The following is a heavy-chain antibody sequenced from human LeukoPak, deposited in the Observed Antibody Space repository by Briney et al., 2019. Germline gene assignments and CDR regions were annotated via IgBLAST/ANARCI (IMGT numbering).Heavy chain of an antibody. CDR3: ARVYSGSYFGEPPDSPRNLDY. CDR1: GFTFSSYW. Sequence: GGSLRLSCAASGFTFSSYWMHWVRQAPGKGLVWVSRINSDGSSTSYADSVKGRFTISRDNAKNTLYLQMNSLRAEDTAVYYCARVYSGSYFGEPPDSPRNLDYWGQGTQVTVSS. D-gene: IGHD1-26*01. CDR2: INSDGSST. J-gene: IGHJ4*02. V-gene: IGHV3-74*01.